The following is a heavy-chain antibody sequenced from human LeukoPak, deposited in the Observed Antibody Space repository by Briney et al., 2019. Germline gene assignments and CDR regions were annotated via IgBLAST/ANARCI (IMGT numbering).Heavy chain of an antibody. CDR3: ARQFRDSSGYYSYYFDY. Sequence: PGKPLKISCKGSGYSFTTYWIGWVRQMPGRGLEWMGISHPGDSDTRYSPSFQGQVTISADKSISTAYLQWSSLKASDTAMYYCARQFRDSSGYYSYYFDYWGQGTLVTVSS. CDR1: GYSFTTYW. V-gene: IGHV5-51*01. J-gene: IGHJ4*02. D-gene: IGHD3-22*01. CDR2: SHPGDSDT.